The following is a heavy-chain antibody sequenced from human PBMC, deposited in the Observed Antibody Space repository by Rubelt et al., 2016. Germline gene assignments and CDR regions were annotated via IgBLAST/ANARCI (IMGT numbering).Heavy chain of an antibody. V-gene: IGHV3-7*01. Sequence: GKGLEWLANIKQDGSEKYYVDSVKGRFTISRDNAKNSLYLRMNSLRAEDTAIYYCARQRGYSYGYNDYWGQGTLVTVSS. J-gene: IGHJ4*02. D-gene: IGHD5-18*01. CDR2: IKQDGSEK. CDR3: ARQRGYSYGYNDY.